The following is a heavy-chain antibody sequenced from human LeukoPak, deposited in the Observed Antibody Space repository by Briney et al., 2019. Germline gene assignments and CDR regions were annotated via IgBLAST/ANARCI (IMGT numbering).Heavy chain of an antibody. CDR3: ARARYSSGWYSVRSGAFDI. D-gene: IGHD6-19*01. CDR2: IYHSGST. J-gene: IGHJ3*02. Sequence: SETLSLTCTVSGYSISSGYYWGWIRQPPGKGLEWIGSIYHSGSTYYNPSLKSRVTISVDTSKNQFSLKLSSVTAADTAVYYCARARYSSGWYSVRSGAFDIWGQGTMVTVSS. V-gene: IGHV4-38-2*02. CDR1: GYSISSGYY.